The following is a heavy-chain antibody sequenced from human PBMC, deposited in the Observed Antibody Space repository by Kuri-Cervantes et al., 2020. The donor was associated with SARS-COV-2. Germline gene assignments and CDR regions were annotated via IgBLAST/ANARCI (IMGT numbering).Heavy chain of an antibody. CDR2: ISTDNGHT. J-gene: IGHJ4*02. CDR3: ARGGRYGDWGHFGY. Sequence: ASVKVSCKASGYTFTDYGITWVRQAPGQGPEWMGWISTDNGHTVYAPRLQGRLTMTTDTSTRTAYMELRTLRSDDTAMYYCARGGRYGDWGHFGYWGQGSLVTVSS. D-gene: IGHD4-17*01. CDR1: GYTFTDYG. V-gene: IGHV1-18*01.